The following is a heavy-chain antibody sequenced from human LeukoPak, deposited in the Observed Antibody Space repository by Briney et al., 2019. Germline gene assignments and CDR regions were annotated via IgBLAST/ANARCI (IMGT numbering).Heavy chain of an antibody. J-gene: IGHJ4*02. Sequence: LAGGSLRLSCAASGFTFSSYWMHWVRQAPGKGLVWVSRINSDGSSTSYADSVKGRFTISRDNAKNSLYLQMNSLRAEDTAVYYCARLREIPVFGVVTKSTSYFDYWGQGTLVTVSS. CDR3: ARLREIPVFGVVTKSTSYFDY. CDR2: INSDGSST. CDR1: GFTFSSYW. V-gene: IGHV3-74*01. D-gene: IGHD3-3*01.